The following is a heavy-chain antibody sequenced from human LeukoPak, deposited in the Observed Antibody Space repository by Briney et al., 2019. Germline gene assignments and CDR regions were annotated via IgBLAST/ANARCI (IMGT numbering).Heavy chain of an antibody. J-gene: IGHJ3*02. Sequence: SETLSLTCTVSGGSISSGSYYWSWIQQPAGKGLEWIGRIYTSGSTNYNPSLKSRVTISVDTSKNQFSLKLSSVTAADTAVYYCARVAPLRFSLGGSAFDIWGQGTMVTVSS. V-gene: IGHV4-61*02. CDR1: GGSISSGSYY. D-gene: IGHD3-3*01. CDR2: IYTSGST. CDR3: ARVAPLRFSLGGSAFDI.